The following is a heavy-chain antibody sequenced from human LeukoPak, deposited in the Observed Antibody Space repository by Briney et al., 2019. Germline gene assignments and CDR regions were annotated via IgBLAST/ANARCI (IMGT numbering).Heavy chain of an antibody. CDR3: ARARERYYYGSGSGY. CDR1: GYTFTGYY. D-gene: IGHD3-10*01. J-gene: IGHJ4*02. Sequence: GASVKVSCKASGYTFTGYYMHWVRQAPGQGLERMGWINPNSGGTNYAQKFQGRVTMTRDTSISTAYVELSRLRSDDTAVYYCARARERYYYGSGSGYWGQGTLVTVSS. V-gene: IGHV1-2*02. CDR2: INPNSGGT.